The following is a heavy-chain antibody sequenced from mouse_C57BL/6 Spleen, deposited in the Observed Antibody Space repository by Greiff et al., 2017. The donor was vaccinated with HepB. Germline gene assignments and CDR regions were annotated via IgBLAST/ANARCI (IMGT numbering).Heavy chain of an antibody. CDR3: VKDPLRYGSSYDWYFDV. Sequence: EVQLVESGGGLVQPKGSLKLSCAASGFTFNTYAMHWVRQAPGKGLEWVARIRSKSSNYATYYADSVKDRFTISRDDSQSMLYLQMNNLKTEDTSMYYSVKDPLRYGSSYDWYFDVWGTGTTVTVSS. CDR2: IRSKSSNYAT. J-gene: IGHJ1*03. V-gene: IGHV10-3*01. CDR1: GFTFNTYA. D-gene: IGHD1-1*01.